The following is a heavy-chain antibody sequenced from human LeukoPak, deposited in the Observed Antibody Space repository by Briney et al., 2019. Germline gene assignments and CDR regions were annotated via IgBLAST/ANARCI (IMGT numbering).Heavy chain of an antibody. Sequence: GGSLRLSCAASGFTFSSYAMSWVRQAPGKGLEWVSAISGSGGSTYYADSVKGRFTISRDDSKNTLYLQMNSLRAEDTAVYYCAKRDFYGVLPYWGQGTLVTVSS. D-gene: IGHD4-17*01. V-gene: IGHV3-23*01. CDR1: GFTFSSYA. CDR2: ISGSGGST. J-gene: IGHJ4*02. CDR3: AKRDFYGVLPY.